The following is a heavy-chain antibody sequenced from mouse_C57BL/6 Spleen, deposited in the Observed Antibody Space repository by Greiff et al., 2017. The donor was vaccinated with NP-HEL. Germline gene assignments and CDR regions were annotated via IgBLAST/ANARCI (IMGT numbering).Heavy chain of an antibody. CDR1: GYTFTSYW. J-gene: IGHJ2*01. CDR3: ARGLTTVVGDY. Sequence: VQLQQSGAELAKPGASVKLSCKASGYTFTSYWMHWVKQRPGQGLEWIGYINPSSGYTKYNQKFKGKSTLTVDKSSSTAYMQLSSLTSEDSAVYYCARGLTTVVGDYWGQGTTLTVSS. CDR2: INPSSGYT. D-gene: IGHD1-1*01. V-gene: IGHV1-7*01.